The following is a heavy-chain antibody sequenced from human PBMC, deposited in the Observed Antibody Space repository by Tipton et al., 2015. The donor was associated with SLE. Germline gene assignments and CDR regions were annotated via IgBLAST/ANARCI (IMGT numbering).Heavy chain of an antibody. V-gene: IGHV4-39*01. J-gene: IGHJ4*02. CDR2: IYYSGST. Sequence: TLSLTCTVSGGSISSSSYYWGWIRQPPGKGLEWIGSIYYSGSTYYNPSLKSRVTISVDTSKNQFSLKLSSVTAADTAVYYCAIQLVRGDYWGQGTLVTVSS. CDR1: GGSISSSSYY. CDR3: AIQLVRGDY. D-gene: IGHD6-6*01.